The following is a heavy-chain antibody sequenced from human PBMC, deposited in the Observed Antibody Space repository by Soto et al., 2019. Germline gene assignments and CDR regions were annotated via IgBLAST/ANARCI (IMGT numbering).Heavy chain of an antibody. J-gene: IGHJ6*02. V-gene: IGHV3-21*01. D-gene: IGHD2-2*01. Sequence: GGSLRLSCAASGFTFSSYSMNWVRPAPGKGLEWVSSISSSSSYIYYAESVKGRFTICRDNAKNSLYLQMNSLRAEDTAVYYCARDTCSSTSCRYYCYYYGMDVWGQGTTVTVSS. CDR2: ISSSSSYI. CDR3: ARDTCSSTSCRYYCYYYGMDV. CDR1: GFTFSSYS.